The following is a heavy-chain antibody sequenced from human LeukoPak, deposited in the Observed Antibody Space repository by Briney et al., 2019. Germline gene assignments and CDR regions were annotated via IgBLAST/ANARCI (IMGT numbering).Heavy chain of an antibody. D-gene: IGHD6-19*01. Sequence: ASVKVSCTASGYTFRNYAISWVRQAPGQGLEWLGWISAYNGNANYARELQGRVTMTTDTATTTVYMELRSLRSDDTAVYYCARMYSSGWPLDPVDIWGQGTLVTV. CDR1: GYTFRNYA. J-gene: IGHJ3*02. V-gene: IGHV1-18*01. CDR2: ISAYNGNA. CDR3: ARMYSSGWPLDPVDI.